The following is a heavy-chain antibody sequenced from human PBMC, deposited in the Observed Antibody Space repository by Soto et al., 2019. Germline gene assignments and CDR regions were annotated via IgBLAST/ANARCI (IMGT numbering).Heavy chain of an antibody. D-gene: IGHD7-27*01. CDR2: INHSGST. V-gene: IGHV4-34*01. CDR1: GGSFSGYY. Sequence: SETLSLTCAVYGGSFSGYYWSWIRQPPGKGLEWIGEINHSGSTNYNPSLKSRVTISVDTSKNQFSLKLSSVTAADTAVYYCARASPHLGIRAFDIWGQGTMVTVSS. J-gene: IGHJ3*02. CDR3: ARASPHLGIRAFDI.